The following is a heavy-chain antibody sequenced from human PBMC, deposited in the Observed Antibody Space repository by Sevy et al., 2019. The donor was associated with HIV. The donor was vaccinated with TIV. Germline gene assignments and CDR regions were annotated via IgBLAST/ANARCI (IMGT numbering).Heavy chain of an antibody. V-gene: IGHV1-2*02. Sequence: ASVKVSCKASGYTFTGYYMHWVRQAPGQGLEWMGWINPNRGGTHYAQKFQGRVTMTRDTSIRTAYMELSRLRSDDTAVYYCARGRWSGYYPFDYWGQGTLVTVSS. D-gene: IGHD3-3*01. CDR1: GYTFTGYY. CDR2: INPNRGGT. J-gene: IGHJ4*02. CDR3: ARGRWSGYYPFDY.